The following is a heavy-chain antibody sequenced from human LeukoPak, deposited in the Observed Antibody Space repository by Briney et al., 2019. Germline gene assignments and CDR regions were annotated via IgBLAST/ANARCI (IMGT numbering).Heavy chain of an antibody. CDR3: ARDSVVVVPAASYYYYYMDV. J-gene: IGHJ6*03. CDR2: IYTSGST. V-gene: IGHV4-4*07. CDR1: GGAISSYY. Sequence: SETLSLTCTVPGGAISSYYWSWIRQPAGKGLEWIGRIYTSGSTNYNPSLTCRVTMSVDTSKNQFSLKLSSVTAADTAVYYCARDSVVVVPAASYYYYYMDVWGKGNTVTVSS. D-gene: IGHD2-2*01.